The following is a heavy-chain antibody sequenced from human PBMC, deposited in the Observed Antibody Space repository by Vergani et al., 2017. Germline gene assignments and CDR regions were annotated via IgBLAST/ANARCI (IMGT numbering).Heavy chain of an antibody. V-gene: IGHV3-9*01. CDR3: AKGNQLLYPFDY. CDR1: GFTFDDYA. J-gene: IGHJ4*02. CDR2: ISWNSGSI. Sequence: EVQLVESGGGLVQPGRSLRLSCAASGFTFDDYAMHWVRQAPGKGLERVSGISWNSGSIGYADSVKGRFTISRDNAKNSLYLQMNSLRAEDTALYYCAKGNQLLYPFDYWGQGTLVTVSS. D-gene: IGHD2-2*02.